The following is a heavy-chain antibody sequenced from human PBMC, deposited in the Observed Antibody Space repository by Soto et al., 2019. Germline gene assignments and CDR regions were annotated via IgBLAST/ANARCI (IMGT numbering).Heavy chain of an antibody. CDR2: ISSSSSYI. CDR1: GFTFSSYS. Sequence: GGSLRLSCAASGFTFSSYSMNWVRQAPGKGLEWVSSISSSSSYIYYADSVKGRFTISRDNAKNSLYLQMNSLRAEDTAVYYWGRGARDIVVVPATNNCFAPGGRETLVPVP. V-gene: IGHV3-21*01. J-gene: IGHJ5*02. CDR3: GRGARDIVVVPATNNCFAP. D-gene: IGHD2-2*01.